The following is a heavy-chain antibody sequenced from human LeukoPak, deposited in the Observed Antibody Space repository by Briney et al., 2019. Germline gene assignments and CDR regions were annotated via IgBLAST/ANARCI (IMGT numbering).Heavy chain of an antibody. J-gene: IGHJ4*02. Sequence: GGSLRLSCAASGFTFSSAWMHWVRQTPGKGLVWVSRIKSDGTTNYADSVKGRFTISRDNAKNTLYLQMNNLRAEDTAVYYCARDGSYKFDYWGQGTLVTVSP. D-gene: IGHD1-26*01. V-gene: IGHV3-74*01. CDR3: ARDGSYKFDY. CDR1: GFTFSSAW. CDR2: IKSDGTT.